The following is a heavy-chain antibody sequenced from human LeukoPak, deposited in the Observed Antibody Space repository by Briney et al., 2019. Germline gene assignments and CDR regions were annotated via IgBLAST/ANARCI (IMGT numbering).Heavy chain of an antibody. J-gene: IGHJ5*02. CDR2: INHSGST. CDR1: GGSLSGYY. Sequence: SETLSLTCAVYGGSLSGYYWSWIRQPPGKGLEWIGEINHSGSTNYNPSLKSRVTISVDTSKNQFSLKLSSVTAADTAVYYCAASLWFGESVFDPWGQGTLVTVSS. CDR3: AASLWFGESVFDP. V-gene: IGHV4-34*01. D-gene: IGHD3-10*01.